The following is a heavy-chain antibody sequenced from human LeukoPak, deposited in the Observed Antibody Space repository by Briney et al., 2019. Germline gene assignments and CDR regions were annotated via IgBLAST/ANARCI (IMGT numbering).Heavy chain of an antibody. CDR1: GYTFTGYY. D-gene: IGHD3-10*01. CDR2: INPNSGGT. CDR3: ARERRYYYGSGSSYYFDY. J-gene: IGHJ4*02. V-gene: IGHV1-2*02. Sequence: VASVKVSCKASGYTFTGYYMHWVRQAPGQGLEWMGWINPNSGGTNYAQKFQGRVTMTRDTSISTAYMELSRLRSDDTAVYYCARERRYYYGSGSSYYFDYWGQGTLVTVSS.